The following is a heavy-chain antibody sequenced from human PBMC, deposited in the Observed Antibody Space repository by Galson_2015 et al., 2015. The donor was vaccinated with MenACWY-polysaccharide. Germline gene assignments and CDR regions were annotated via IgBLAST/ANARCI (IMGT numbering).Heavy chain of an antibody. J-gene: IGHJ4*02. Sequence: SLRLSCAASGFTFSNYAMSWVRQAPGKGLEWVSTIGGSGSNTHYADSVKGRFTISRDNAKKSLYLQMNSLRAEDTAIYYCATNRGYDTFDHWGQGALVIVSS. CDR3: ATNRGYDTFDH. D-gene: IGHD2-2*01. CDR1: GFTFSNYA. CDR2: IGGSGSNT. V-gene: IGHV3-23*01.